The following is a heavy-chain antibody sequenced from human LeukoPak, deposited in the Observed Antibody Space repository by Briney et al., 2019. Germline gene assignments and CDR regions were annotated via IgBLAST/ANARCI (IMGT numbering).Heavy chain of an antibody. CDR1: GGSFSGYY. J-gene: IGHJ4*02. D-gene: IGHD3-3*02. Sequence: SETLSLTCAVYGGSFSGYYWNWIRQPPGKGLEWIGEINNSGSTNYNPSLKSRVTISRDTSKNQFSLKLSSVAAADTAVYYCARGRAFFDWGQGTLVTVSS. CDR2: INNSGST. V-gene: IGHV4-34*01. CDR3: ARGRAFFD.